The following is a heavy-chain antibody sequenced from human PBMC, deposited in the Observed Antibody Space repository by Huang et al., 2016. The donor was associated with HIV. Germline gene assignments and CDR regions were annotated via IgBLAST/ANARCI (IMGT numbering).Heavy chain of an antibody. Sequence: QVQLQQWGAGVLKPSETLSLTCAVYGGSFSGYYWSGIRQSPGKGLEWIGEINHRGSTNYTPSLKSRVTMSVDTSKNQLSLKLSSVTAADTAVYYCASLFFDYWGQGILVTVSS. CDR3: ASLFFDY. J-gene: IGHJ4*02. CDR1: GGSFSGYY. CDR2: INHRGST. V-gene: IGHV4-34*01.